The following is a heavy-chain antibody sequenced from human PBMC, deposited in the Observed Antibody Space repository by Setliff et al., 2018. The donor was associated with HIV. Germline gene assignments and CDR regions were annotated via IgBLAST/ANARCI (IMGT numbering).Heavy chain of an antibody. CDR3: ARGVAAAGALMDV. D-gene: IGHD6-13*01. J-gene: IGHJ6*03. CDR1: GGSFSGHQ. V-gene: IGHV4-34*01. CDR2: INQSGDT. Sequence: SETLSLTCAVYGGSFSGHQWSWIRQPPGEGLEWIGEINQSGDTNYNPSLNSRVTMSLDTSKNQFSLEMTSVTAADTAVYYCARGVAAAGALMDVWGKGTTVTVSS.